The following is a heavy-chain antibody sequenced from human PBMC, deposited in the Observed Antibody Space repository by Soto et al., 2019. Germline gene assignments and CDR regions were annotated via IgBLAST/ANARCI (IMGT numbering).Heavy chain of an antibody. J-gene: IGHJ6*02. CDR3: ASGRVGATPLYYYAMDV. CDR2: INPSGSST. D-gene: IGHD1-26*01. Sequence: VASVKVSCKASEYTFTSYYMHWVRQAPGQGLEWMGIINPSGSSTSYAQNFQGRVTMTRDTSTSTVYMELSSLRSEDTADYYCASGRVGATPLYYYAMDVWGQGTTVTVSS. V-gene: IGHV1-46*01. CDR1: EYTFTSYY.